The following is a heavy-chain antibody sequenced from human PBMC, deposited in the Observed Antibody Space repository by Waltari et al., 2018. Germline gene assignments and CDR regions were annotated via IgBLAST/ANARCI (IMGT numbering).Heavy chain of an antibody. CDR2: VNDSGNT. CDR3: ARDGPPYDFWSGYCDY. D-gene: IGHD3-3*01. J-gene: IGHJ4*02. V-gene: IGHV4-34*01. Sequence: QVQLQQWGARLLKPSGTLSLTCAVYGGSFSGYYWTWIRQPPGKGLEWIGEVNDSGNTNYKPSLKSRVTISVDTSKNQFSLNLNSVTVADTAVYYCARDGPPYDFWSGYCDYWGQGTLVTVSS. CDR1: GGSFSGYY.